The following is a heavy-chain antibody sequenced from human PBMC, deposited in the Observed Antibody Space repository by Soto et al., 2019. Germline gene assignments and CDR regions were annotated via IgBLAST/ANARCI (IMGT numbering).Heavy chain of an antibody. CDR3: ARDYYGSGSYNDGMDV. J-gene: IGHJ6*02. CDR1: GYTFTSFG. V-gene: IGHV1-18*01. D-gene: IGHD3-10*01. Sequence: ASVKVSCKASGYTFTSFGISWVRQAPGQGLEWLGWINVYNGNTKHTQKIEGRAAMTTDTSTSTAYMELGSLRSDDTAVYYCARDYYGSGSYNDGMDVWGQGTTVTSP. CDR2: INVYNGNT.